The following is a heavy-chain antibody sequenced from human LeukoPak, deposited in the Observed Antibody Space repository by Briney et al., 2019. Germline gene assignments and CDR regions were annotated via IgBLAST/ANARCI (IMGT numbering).Heavy chain of an antibody. CDR2: LYYSGST. CDR1: GSFISSGYY. CDR3: ASHYDILTGYYTRGYFDY. V-gene: IGHV4-38-2*01. D-gene: IGHD3-9*01. J-gene: IGHJ4*02. Sequence: SETLSLTCGVSGSFISSGYYWVWIRQPPGKGLEWIGSLYYSGSTYYNPSLKSRVTISVDTSKNQFSLKLSSVTAADTAVYYCASHYDILTGYYTRGYFDYWGQGTLVTVSS.